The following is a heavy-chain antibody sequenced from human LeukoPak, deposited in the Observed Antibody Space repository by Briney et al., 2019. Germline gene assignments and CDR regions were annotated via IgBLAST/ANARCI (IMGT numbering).Heavy chain of an antibody. CDR3: ARKDIVVVVAATVGYFQH. CDR2: IYTSGST. J-gene: IGHJ1*01. V-gene: IGHV4-4*07. D-gene: IGHD2-15*01. CDR1: GGSISSYY. Sequence: KPSETLSLTCTVSGGSISSYYWSWIRQPAGKGLEWIGRIYTSGSTNYNPSLKSRVTMSVDTSKNQFSLKLSSVTAADTAVYYCARKDIVVVVAATVGYFQHWGQGTLVTVSS.